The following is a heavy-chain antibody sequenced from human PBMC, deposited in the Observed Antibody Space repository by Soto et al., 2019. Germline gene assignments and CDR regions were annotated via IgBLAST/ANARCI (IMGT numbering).Heavy chain of an antibody. CDR1: GGSISSYY. J-gene: IGHJ6*03. CDR3: AREALGPGKYYDFWSGYPPIDNYYYYYMDV. D-gene: IGHD3-3*01. Sequence: SETLSLTCTVSGGSISSYYWSWIRQPPGKGLEWIGYIYYSGSTNYNPSLKSRVTISVDTSKNQFSLKLSSVTAADTAVYYCAREALGPGKYYDFWSGYPPIDNYYYYYMDVWGKGTTVTVSS. V-gene: IGHV4-59*01. CDR2: IYYSGST.